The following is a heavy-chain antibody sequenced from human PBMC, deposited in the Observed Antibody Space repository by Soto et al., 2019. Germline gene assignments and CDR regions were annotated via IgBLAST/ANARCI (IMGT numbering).Heavy chain of an antibody. J-gene: IGHJ6*02. CDR2: ISAYNGNT. CDR3: AREGTCSSTSCPTYFSFGMDV. D-gene: IGHD2-2*01. CDR1: GYTFASYG. V-gene: IGHV1-18*01. Sequence: QVQLVQSGAEVKKPGASVKVSCKASGYTFASYGISWVRQAPGQGLEWMGWISAYNGNTNYAQKFQGRVTMTTDTFTXXAXMXXRGLRSDDTAVYYCAREGTCSSTSCPTYFSFGMDVWGQGTTVTVSS.